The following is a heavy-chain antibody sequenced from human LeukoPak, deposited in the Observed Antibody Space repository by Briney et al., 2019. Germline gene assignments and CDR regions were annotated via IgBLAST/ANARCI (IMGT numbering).Heavy chain of an antibody. CDR2: ISWNSGSI. D-gene: IGHD6-6*01. Sequence: PGGSLRLSCAASGFTFDDYATHWVRQAPGKGLEWVSGISWNSGSIGYADSVKGRFTISRDNAKNSLYLQMSSLRAEDMALYYCAKDKYSSSRGGAFDIWGQGTMVTVSS. CDR1: GFTFDDYA. V-gene: IGHV3-9*03. CDR3: AKDKYSSSRGGAFDI. J-gene: IGHJ3*02.